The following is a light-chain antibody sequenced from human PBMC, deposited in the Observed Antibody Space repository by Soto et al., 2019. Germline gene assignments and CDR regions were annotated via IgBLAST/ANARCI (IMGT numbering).Light chain of an antibody. V-gene: IGKV3-11*01. CDR3: QQHNSWPVT. CDR1: QSVSSY. J-gene: IGKJ2*01. CDR2: DTS. Sequence: EIVLTQSPATLSLSPGERATLSCRASQSVSSYLAWYQQKPGQAPRLLIYDTSTRATGIPARFSGSGSGTDFTLTISSLEPEDFAIYYCQQHNSWPVTFGQGTKLEIK.